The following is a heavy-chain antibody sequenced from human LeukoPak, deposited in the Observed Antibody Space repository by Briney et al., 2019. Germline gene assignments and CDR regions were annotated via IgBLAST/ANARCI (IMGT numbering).Heavy chain of an antibody. CDR1: GGSISSGSYY. Sequence: SETLSLTCTVSGGSISSGSYYWSWIRQPAGKGLEWIGRIYTSGSTNYNTSLKSRVTISVATSKSQFFLDLSSVTPSDTAVYYCARARSGTRNAFDIWGQGTMVIVSS. CDR3: ARARSGTRNAFDI. V-gene: IGHV4-61*02. D-gene: IGHD6-19*01. J-gene: IGHJ3*02. CDR2: IYTSGST.